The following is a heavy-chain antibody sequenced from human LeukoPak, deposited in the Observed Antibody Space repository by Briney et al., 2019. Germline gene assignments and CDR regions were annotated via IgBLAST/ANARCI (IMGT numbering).Heavy chain of an antibody. CDR2: IYYSGST. Sequence: SETLSLTCTVSGGSISSYYWSWIRQPPGKGLEWIGYIYYSGSTNYNPSLKSRVTISVDTSKNQFSLKLSSVTAADTAVYYCAREGRSGYSSGWVDYWGQGILVTVSS. CDR3: AREGRSGYSSGWVDY. D-gene: IGHD6-19*01. V-gene: IGHV4-59*01. J-gene: IGHJ4*02. CDR1: GGSISSYY.